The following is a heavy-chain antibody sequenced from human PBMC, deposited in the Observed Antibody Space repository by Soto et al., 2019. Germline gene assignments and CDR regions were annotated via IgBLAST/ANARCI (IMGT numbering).Heavy chain of an antibody. J-gene: IGHJ3*02. CDR2: IYHSGTT. CDR3: AKAVPMVSGSFHPYDAFDI. V-gene: IGHV4-4*01. D-gene: IGHD3-10*01. Sequence: QVQLQESGPGLVEPSGTLSLTCVVSNDSISSLSWWVWVRQSPGTGLEWIGEIYHSGTTNYNPSLKSRVTISVDKSNNHFSLKLRSVTAADTAVYCCAKAVPMVSGSFHPYDAFDIWGRGTMVTVSS. CDR1: NDSISSLSW.